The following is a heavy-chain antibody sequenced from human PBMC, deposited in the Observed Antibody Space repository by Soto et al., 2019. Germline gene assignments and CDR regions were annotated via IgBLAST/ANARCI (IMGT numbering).Heavy chain of an antibody. CDR2: IYYSGST. CDR3: ARAKGCTNGVCYWRPQFNLDP. CDR1: GGSISSYY. J-gene: IGHJ5*02. Sequence: PSETLSLTCTVSGGSISSYYWSWIRQPPGKGLEWIGYIYYSGSTNYNPSLKSRVTISVDTSKNQFSLKLSSVTAADTAVYYCARAKGCTNGVCYWRPQFNLDPWGKGTLVTVS. V-gene: IGHV4-59*01. D-gene: IGHD2-8*01.